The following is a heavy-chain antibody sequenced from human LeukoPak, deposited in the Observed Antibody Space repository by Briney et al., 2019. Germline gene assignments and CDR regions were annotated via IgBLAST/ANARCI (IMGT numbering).Heavy chain of an antibody. D-gene: IGHD2-21*02. Sequence: GGSLRLSCEASGFTFSDYAMSWVRQAPGKGLEWVSAITHIGGGTYYADSVKGRFTISRDNSKNTLYLQMNSLRAEDTAVYYCAKSYCGGDCYGYFFDYWGQGTLVTVSS. CDR1: GFTFSDYA. CDR2: ITHIGGGT. CDR3: AKSYCGGDCYGYFFDY. J-gene: IGHJ4*02. V-gene: IGHV3-23*01.